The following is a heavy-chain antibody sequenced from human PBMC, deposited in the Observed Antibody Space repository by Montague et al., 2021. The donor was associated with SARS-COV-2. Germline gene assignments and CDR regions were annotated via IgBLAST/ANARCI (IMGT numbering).Heavy chain of an antibody. CDR2: VHYTGST. CDR1: GGSISSYY. CDR3: SRAQNTCFIANCVNYFEV. D-gene: IGHD1-1*01. Sequence: SETLSLTCEVSGGSISSYYWSWIRQSPGKGLEWIGYVHYTGSTKYNPSLKTRVTLSLDTHTNHFSLKLSSVTAADTAVYYCSRAQNTCFIANCVNYFEVWGLGALVTVSS. J-gene: IGHJ4*02. V-gene: IGHV4-59*01.